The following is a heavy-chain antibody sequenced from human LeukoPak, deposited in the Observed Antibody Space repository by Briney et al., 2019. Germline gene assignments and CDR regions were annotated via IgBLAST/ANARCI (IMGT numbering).Heavy chain of an antibody. J-gene: IGHJ4*02. V-gene: IGHV4-61*01. CDR3: ARTSSAGVARASHDY. Sequence: SETLSLTCTVSGGPLSSSSYYWSWIRQPPGKGLEWIGYIYSSGSNNYNPSLMSRVTISVDTSKNQFSLRLSSVTAADTAVYYCARTSSAGVARASHDYWGQGTLVTVSS. CDR2: IYSSGSN. D-gene: IGHD5-12*01. CDR1: GGPLSSSSYY.